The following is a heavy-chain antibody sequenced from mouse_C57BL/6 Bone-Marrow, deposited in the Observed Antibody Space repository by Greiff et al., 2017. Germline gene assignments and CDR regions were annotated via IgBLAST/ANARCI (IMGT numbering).Heavy chain of an antibody. D-gene: IGHD2-1*01. J-gene: IGHJ1*03. CDR2: IYPRSGNT. CDR3: ARYGNYWYFDF. Sequence: QVQLKQSGAELARPGASVKLSCKASGYTFTSYGISWVKQRTGQGLEWIGEIYPRSGNTYYNEKFKGKATLTADKSSSTAYMELRSLTSEYSAVYFCARYGNYWYFDFWGTGTAVTVSS. V-gene: IGHV1-81*01. CDR1: GYTFTSYG.